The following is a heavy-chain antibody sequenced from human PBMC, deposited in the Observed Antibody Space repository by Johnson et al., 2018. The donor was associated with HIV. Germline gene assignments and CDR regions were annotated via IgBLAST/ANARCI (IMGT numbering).Heavy chain of an antibody. Sequence: QVQLVESGGGVVQPGRSLRLSCSASGFTFSNYGMHWVRQAPGKGLEWVAVVSYDGSNKYYADSVKGRFTISRDNSKNTLYLQMNGLIVEDTAVYYCAKLPIRIVRSNIWGQWTMVTVSS. CDR1: GFTFSNYG. J-gene: IGHJ3*02. CDR3: AKLPIRIVRSNI. CDR2: VSYDGSNK. D-gene: IGHD2-21*01. V-gene: IGHV3-30*18.